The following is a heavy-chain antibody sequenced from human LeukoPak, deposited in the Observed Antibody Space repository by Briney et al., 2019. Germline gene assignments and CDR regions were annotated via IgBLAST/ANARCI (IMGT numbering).Heavy chain of an antibody. CDR3: ARHFSPPRDDSSGYLLHEWGVLFAY. Sequence: SETLSLTCTVSGGSLSSYYWSWIRQPPGKGLDWVGYIYYSGSTNYNPSLKSRVTISVDTSKNQSSLKLSSVTAADTAVYYCARHFSPPRDDSSGYLLHEWGVLFAYWGQGSLVTVSS. CDR1: GGSLSSYY. D-gene: IGHD3-22*01. V-gene: IGHV4-59*08. J-gene: IGHJ4*02. CDR2: IYYSGST.